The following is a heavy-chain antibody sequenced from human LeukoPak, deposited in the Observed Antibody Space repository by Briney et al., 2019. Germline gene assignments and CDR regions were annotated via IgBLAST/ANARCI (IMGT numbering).Heavy chain of an antibody. D-gene: IGHD6-19*01. CDR1: GYTFTSYG. CDR2: ISADNGNT. J-gene: IGHJ6*02. Sequence: ASVKVSCMASGYTFTSYGISWERQAHGHGREWMGWISADNGNTNYAQKLQGTVTMTTDASTSTAYMELRSLRSADTAVYYCARVSYSSGLTVGYYYYYGMDVWGQGTTVTVSS. CDR3: ARVSYSSGLTVGYYYYYGMDV. V-gene: IGHV1-18*01.